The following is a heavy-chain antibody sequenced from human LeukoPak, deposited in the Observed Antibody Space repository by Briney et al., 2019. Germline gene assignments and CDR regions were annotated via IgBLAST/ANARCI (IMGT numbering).Heavy chain of an antibody. V-gene: IGHV1-69*01. CDR1: GGTFIIYA. D-gene: IGHD3-10*01. CDR2: IIPIFGTA. CDR3: ARAQYYYGSGSYYPGLYYYYGMDV. J-gene: IGHJ6*04. Sequence: SVRVSSKASGGTFIIYAISWVRQAPGQGLEWMGGIIPIFGTANYAQKFQGRVTITADESTSTAYMELSSLRSEDTAVYYCARAQYYYGSGSYYPGLYYYYGMDVWGKGTTVTVSS.